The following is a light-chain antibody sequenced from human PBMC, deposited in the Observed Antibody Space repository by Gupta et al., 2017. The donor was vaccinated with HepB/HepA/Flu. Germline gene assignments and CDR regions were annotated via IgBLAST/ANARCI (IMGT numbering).Light chain of an antibody. CDR3: RQSLQSPHT. Sequence: VTTQSPRSLPVTPGEPASICCRTSQSLMHSDGYNYLDRYLQKAGWSPQLLISLLCKRASGVPDRFSGSGSGTDFTLKISRVEAEDVGVYYRRQSLQSPHTFGHGTKLDIK. CDR2: LLC. V-gene: IGKV2-28*01. J-gene: IGKJ3*01. CDR1: QSLMHSDGYNY.